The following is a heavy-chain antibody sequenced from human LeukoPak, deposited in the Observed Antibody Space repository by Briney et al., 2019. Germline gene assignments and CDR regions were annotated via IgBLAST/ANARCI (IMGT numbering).Heavy chain of an antibody. J-gene: IGHJ6*04. D-gene: IGHD6-19*01. Sequence: GRSLRLSCAASGFTFSSYAMHWVRQAPGKGLEWVAVISYDGSNKYYADSVKGRFTISRDNSKNTQYLQMNSLRAEDTAVYYCATSTLAVAGVRYYYYGMDVWGKGTTVTVSS. CDR1: GFTFSSYA. V-gene: IGHV3-30*04. CDR3: ATSTLAVAGVRYYYYGMDV. CDR2: ISYDGSNK.